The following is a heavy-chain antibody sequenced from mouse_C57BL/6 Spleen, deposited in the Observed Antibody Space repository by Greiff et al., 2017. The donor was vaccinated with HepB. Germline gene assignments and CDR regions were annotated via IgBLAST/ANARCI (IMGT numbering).Heavy chain of an antibody. CDR1: GYTFTSYW. Sequence: VQLQQSGAELAKPGASVKLSCKASGYTFTSYWMHWVKQRPGQCLEWIGYINPSSGYTKYNQKFKDKATLTADKTSSTAYMQLSSLTYEDSAVYYCARGDYYGSSYGDYWGQGTTLTVSS. CDR3: ARGDYYGSSYGDY. V-gene: IGHV1-7*01. J-gene: IGHJ2*01. CDR2: INPSSGYT. D-gene: IGHD1-1*01.